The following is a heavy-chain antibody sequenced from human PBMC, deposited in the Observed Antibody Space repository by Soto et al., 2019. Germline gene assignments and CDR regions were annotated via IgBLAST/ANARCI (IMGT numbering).Heavy chain of an antibody. D-gene: IGHD6-25*01. Sequence: QVQFVQSGAEVKKPGASVRVSCKASGYTFVDYAIHWVRQAPGQRPEWMGWINGGNGKTKYSQSFQGRVTITRDTSATTSYKELSNLRSEDAAVYYCTRDNGYQVLWVWGPGTTVTVSS. CDR3: TRDNGYQVLWV. V-gene: IGHV1-3*01. CDR1: GYTFVDYA. J-gene: IGHJ6*02. CDR2: INGGNGKT.